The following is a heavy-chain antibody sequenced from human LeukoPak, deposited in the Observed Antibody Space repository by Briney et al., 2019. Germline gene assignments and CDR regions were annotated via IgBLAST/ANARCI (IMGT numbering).Heavy chain of an antibody. CDR3: ARDVLGRGYWVEIYHDY. Sequence: GSSVKVSCKASGGTFSSYAISWVRQAPGHGLEWMGGIIPIIGTANYAQKFQGRVTITADKSTSKAYMELSSLRAEDTAVYYCARDVLGRGYWVEIYHDYWGQGTLVTVSS. J-gene: IGHJ4*02. CDR2: IIPIIGTA. D-gene: IGHD3-22*01. V-gene: IGHV1-69*06. CDR1: GGTFSSYA.